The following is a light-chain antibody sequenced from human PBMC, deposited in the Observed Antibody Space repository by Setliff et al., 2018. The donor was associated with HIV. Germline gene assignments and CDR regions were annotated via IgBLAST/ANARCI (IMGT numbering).Light chain of an antibody. CDR1: RSDVGTYNL. CDR3: SSYTSSTPLYV. J-gene: IGLJ1*01. CDR2: EVS. V-gene: IGLV2-14*02. Sequence: QSALAQPASVSGSPGQSITISCTGTRSDVGTYNLVSWYQQHPGKVPKLTIYEVSKRPSGVSNRFSGSKPGYTASLTISGLQAEDEADYYCSSYTSSTPLYVFGTGTKVTVL.